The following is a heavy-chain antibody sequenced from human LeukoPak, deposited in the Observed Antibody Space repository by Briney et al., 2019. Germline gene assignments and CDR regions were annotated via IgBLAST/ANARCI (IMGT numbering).Heavy chain of an antibody. CDR2: IYYSGST. Sequence: SETLSLTCTVSGGSISSYYWSWIRQPPGKGLEWIGYIYYSGSTNYNPSLKSRVTISVDTSKNQFSLKLSSVTAADTAVYYCARENPRRYYFDYWGQGTLVTVSS. CDR3: ARENPRRYYFDY. J-gene: IGHJ4*02. CDR1: GGSISSYY. V-gene: IGHV4-59*01.